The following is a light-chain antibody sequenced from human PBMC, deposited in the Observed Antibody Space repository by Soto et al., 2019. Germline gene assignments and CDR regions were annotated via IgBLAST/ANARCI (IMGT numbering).Light chain of an antibody. CDR1: QGIRND. Sequence: AIQMTQSPSSLSASVGDRVTIACRASQGIRNDLVWYQQKPGKAPNLLIYAASSLQSGVPSRFSGSGSGTDFTLTISSLQPEDFATYYCLQHYKYPRTFGQGTKVEIK. J-gene: IGKJ1*01. CDR2: AAS. CDR3: LQHYKYPRT. V-gene: IGKV1-6*01.